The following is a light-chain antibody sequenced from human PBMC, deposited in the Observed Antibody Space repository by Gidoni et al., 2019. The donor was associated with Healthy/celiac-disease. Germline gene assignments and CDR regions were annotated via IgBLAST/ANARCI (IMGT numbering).Light chain of an antibody. CDR3: QQYDNLT. V-gene: IGKV1-33*01. CDR1: QDISNY. J-gene: IGKJ3*01. CDR2: VAS. Sequence: DIQMTQSPSSLSASVGDRVTITCQASQDISNYLNWYQQKPGKAPKLLIYVASNLETGVPSRFSGSGSGTDFTFTISSLQPEDIATYYCQQYDNLTFGPGTKVDIK.